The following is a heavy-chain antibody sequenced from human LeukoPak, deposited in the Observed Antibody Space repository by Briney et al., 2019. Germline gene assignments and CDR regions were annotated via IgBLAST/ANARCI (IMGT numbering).Heavy chain of an antibody. CDR2: IIISDNTV. CDR1: EFIFSNYE. D-gene: IGHD3-9*01. V-gene: IGHV3-48*03. CDR3: ARDRGIGSDILDS. Sequence: GGCLRLSCVPSEFIFSNYEMYWVRHAPEGGLGWVSYIIISDNTVYYTDFVKGTFTIDNDNTKISLYLQMNRLGDEATAVYYCARDRGIGSDILDSWGQGALVTVSS. J-gene: IGHJ4*02.